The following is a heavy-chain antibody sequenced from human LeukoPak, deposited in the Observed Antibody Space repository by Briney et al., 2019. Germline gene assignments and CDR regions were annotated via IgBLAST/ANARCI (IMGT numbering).Heavy chain of an antibody. V-gene: IGHV3-21*01. CDR1: GFTFSSYS. Sequence: GASLRLSCAASGFTFSSYSMNWVRQTPGKGLEWVSIINSSSCDTCYAHSLKGRFTISRDNAKNSLYLQMNSLKAEDTAVYYCARGEYGSGNYHIDYWGQGTLVTVSS. CDR3: ARGEYGSGNYHIDY. J-gene: IGHJ4*02. CDR2: INSSSCDT. D-gene: IGHD3-10*01.